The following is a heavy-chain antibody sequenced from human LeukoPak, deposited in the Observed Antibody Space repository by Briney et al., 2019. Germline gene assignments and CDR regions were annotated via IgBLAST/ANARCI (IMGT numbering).Heavy chain of an antibody. Sequence: PGGSLRLSCAASGFTFSSYSMHWVRQAPGKGLEWVSSISSSSTYIYYADSLKGRFTICRDNAKNSLYLQMNSLRVEDTAVYFCAKADGDKPFDHWGQGTLVTVSS. CDR1: GFTFSSYS. CDR3: AKADGDKPFDH. D-gene: IGHD4-17*01. CDR2: ISSSSTYI. V-gene: IGHV3-21*01. J-gene: IGHJ4*02.